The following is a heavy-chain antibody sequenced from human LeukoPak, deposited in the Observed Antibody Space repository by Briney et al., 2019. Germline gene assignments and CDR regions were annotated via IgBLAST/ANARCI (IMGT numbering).Heavy chain of an antibody. J-gene: IGHJ6*02. Sequence: ASVKVSCKASGYTFTSYYMHWVRQAPGQGLEWMGIINPSGGSTSYAQKFQGRVTMTRDTSTSTVYMELSSLRSEDTAVYYCARDSSSWYWYYYGMDVRGQGTTVTVSS. CDR2: INPSGGST. CDR1: GYTFTSYY. V-gene: IGHV1-46*01. CDR3: ARDSSSWYWYYYGMDV. D-gene: IGHD6-13*01.